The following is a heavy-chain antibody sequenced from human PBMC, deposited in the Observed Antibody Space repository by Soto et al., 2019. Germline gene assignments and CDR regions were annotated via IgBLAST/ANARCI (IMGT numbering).Heavy chain of an antibody. CDR1: GFTFSSYW. D-gene: IGHD3-3*01. Sequence: GGSLRLSCAASGFTFSSYWMHWVRQAPGKGLVWVSRINSDGSSTSYADPVKGRFTISRDNAKNTLYLQMNSLRAEDTAVYYCARENDFWSGYYPKLTNYGMDVWGQGTTVTVSS. CDR3: ARENDFWSGYYPKLTNYGMDV. V-gene: IGHV3-74*01. J-gene: IGHJ6*02. CDR2: INSDGSST.